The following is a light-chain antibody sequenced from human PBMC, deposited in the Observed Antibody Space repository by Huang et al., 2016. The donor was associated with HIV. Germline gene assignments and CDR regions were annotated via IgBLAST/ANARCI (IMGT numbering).Light chain of an antibody. CDR3: QQRSSNWPPEIT. Sequence: EIVLTQSPATLSLSPGERATLSCRASQSVGIYLAWYQQKPGQAPRLLNYDTSNRATGIPARFSGSGSGTDFTLTISSLEPEDFAVYYCQQRSSNWPPEITFGQGTRLQIK. CDR1: QSVGIY. J-gene: IGKJ5*01. CDR2: DTS. V-gene: IGKV3-11*01.